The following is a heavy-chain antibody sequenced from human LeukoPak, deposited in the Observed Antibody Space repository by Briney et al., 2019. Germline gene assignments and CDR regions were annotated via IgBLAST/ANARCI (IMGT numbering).Heavy chain of an antibody. CDR2: IYYSGST. D-gene: IGHD6-19*01. V-gene: IGHV4-59*01. CDR1: GGSISTYY. J-gene: IGHJ4*02. CDR3: ARDKGGYSSAWVFDY. Sequence: PSETLSLTCTVSGGSISTYYWGWIRQPPGKGLEWIGYIYYSGSTKYNPSLQSRVTISVDTSKNQFSLKLSSVTAADTAVYYCARDKGGYSSAWVFDYWGQGTLVTVSS.